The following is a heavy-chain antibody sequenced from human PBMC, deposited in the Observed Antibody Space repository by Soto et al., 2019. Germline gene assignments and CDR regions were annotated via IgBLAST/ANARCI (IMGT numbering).Heavy chain of an antibody. CDR1: GYTFTSYA. J-gene: IGHJ4*02. D-gene: IGHD3-22*01. CDR3: ARARGGLTYYYDSSGSPLDY. CDR2: INAGNGNT. Sequence: ASVKVSCKASGYTFTSYAMHWVRQAPGQRLEWMGWINAGNGNTKYSQKFQGRVTITRDTSASTAYMELSSLRSEDTAVYYCARARGGLTYYYDSSGSPLDYWGQGTLVTVSS. V-gene: IGHV1-3*01.